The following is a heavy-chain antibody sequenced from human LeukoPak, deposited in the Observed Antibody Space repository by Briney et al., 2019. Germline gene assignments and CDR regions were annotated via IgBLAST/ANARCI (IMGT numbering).Heavy chain of an antibody. Sequence: PSETLSLTWTVSGDSIGGYYWSWIRQPPGKGLEWIGYINYSGFTKYNPSVKSRITLSVDTPKNQFSLNLTSVTAADTAIYYCARHVKIPVAGFDYWGQGTPVTVSS. CDR2: INYSGFT. CDR1: GDSIGGYY. V-gene: IGHV4-59*08. J-gene: IGHJ4*02. D-gene: IGHD6-19*01. CDR3: ARHVKIPVAGFDY.